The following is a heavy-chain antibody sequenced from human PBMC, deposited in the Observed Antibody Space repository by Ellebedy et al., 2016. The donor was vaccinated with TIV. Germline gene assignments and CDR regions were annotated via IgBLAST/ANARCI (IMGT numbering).Heavy chain of an antibody. CDR3: VRDVVQGMVARYLWFDY. CDR2: ISAYTGNT. V-gene: IGHV1-18*01. D-gene: IGHD2-8*01. CDR1: GYAFGSYG. Sequence: ASVKVSCKASGYAFGSYGISWVRQAPGQGLEWMGWISAYTGNTEFPQKFQGRVALTTDSSTSTAHMELRSLRSDDTAVYYCVRDVVQGMVARYLWFDYWGQGTLVTVSS. J-gene: IGHJ4*02.